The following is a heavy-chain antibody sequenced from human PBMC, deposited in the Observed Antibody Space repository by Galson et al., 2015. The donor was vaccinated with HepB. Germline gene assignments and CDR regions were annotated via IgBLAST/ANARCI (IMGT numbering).Heavy chain of an antibody. CDR1: GFSLSTRGVG. CDR2: IYWNDDK. V-gene: IGHV2-5*01. Sequence: PALVKPTQTLTLTCTFSGFSLSTRGVGVGWIRQPPGKALEWLDLIYWNDDKRYSPPLKSRLTITKDTSKNQVVLTMTNMDPVDTATYYCAHLYGDYVSYYYYGMDVWGQGTTVTVSS. J-gene: IGHJ6*02. CDR3: AHLYGDYVSYYYYGMDV. D-gene: IGHD4-17*01.